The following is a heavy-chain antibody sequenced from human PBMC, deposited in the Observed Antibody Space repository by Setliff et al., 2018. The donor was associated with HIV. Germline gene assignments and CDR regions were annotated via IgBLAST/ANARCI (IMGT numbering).Heavy chain of an antibody. CDR2: MNPNSGNT. CDR1: GYTFTSYD. CDR3: ARDRSGSGSYFDY. D-gene: IGHD6-19*01. Sequence: ASVKVSCKPSGYTFTSYDINWVRQATGQGLEWMGWMNPNSGNTGYAQSLQGRVTMTTDTFTNTAYMELTSLRSDDTAVYYCARDRSGSGSYFDYWGQGTLVTVSS. J-gene: IGHJ4*02. V-gene: IGHV1-8*01.